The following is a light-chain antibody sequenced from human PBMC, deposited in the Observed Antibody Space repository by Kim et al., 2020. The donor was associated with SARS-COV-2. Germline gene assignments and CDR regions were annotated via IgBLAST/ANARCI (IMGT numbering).Light chain of an antibody. CDR1: HTVANNY. V-gene: IGKV3-20*01. CDR2: GAS. Sequence: VLTQSPGTLSSSPGERVTLSCRASHTVANNYLAWYQQIPGQAPRLLIYGASTRATGIPDRFSGSGSGTDFTLTIRRLEPEDFAVYHCQRYGDSPLTFGGGTKVDIK. CDR3: QRYGDSPLT. J-gene: IGKJ4*01.